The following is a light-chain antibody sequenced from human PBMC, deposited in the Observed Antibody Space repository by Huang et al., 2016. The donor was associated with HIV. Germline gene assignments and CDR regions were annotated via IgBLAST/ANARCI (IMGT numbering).Light chain of an antibody. Sequence: EIVLTQSPGTLSLSPGERATLSCRASQSVSGSYLAGYQQKPGQAPRLLIYGASSRATGIPERFSGSGSGTDFTLTITRLEPEDTALYYCQVYGTSPPGPFGPGATVHIK. CDR1: QSVSGSY. V-gene: IGKV3-20*01. CDR3: QVYGTSPPGP. J-gene: IGKJ3*01. CDR2: GAS.